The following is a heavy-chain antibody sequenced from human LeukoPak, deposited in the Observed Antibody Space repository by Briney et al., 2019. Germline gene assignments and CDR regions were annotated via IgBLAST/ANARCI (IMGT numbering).Heavy chain of an antibody. Sequence: GRSLRLSCAASGFDFDDYAMQWVRQASGKGLERVSGISWNSNTKGYADSVKGRFTISRDNAKHSLYLQMDSLRPEDTALYYCAKDIVGSAMTGIDYWGQGTLVTVSS. CDR1: GFDFDDYA. V-gene: IGHV3-9*01. CDR3: AKDIVGSAMTGIDY. D-gene: IGHD1-1*01. CDR2: ISWNSNTK. J-gene: IGHJ4*02.